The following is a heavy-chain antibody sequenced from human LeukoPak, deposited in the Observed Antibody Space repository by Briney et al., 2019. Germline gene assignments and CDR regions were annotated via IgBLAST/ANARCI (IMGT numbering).Heavy chain of an antibody. D-gene: IGHD1-1*01. V-gene: IGHV3-7*01. CDR3: ASLKIRRIGNAFDI. Sequence: GGSLRLSCAASGFTFSSYWMSWVRQAPGKGLEWVANIKQDGSEKYYVDSVKGRFTISRDNAKNSLYLQMNSLRAEDTALYYCASLKIRRIGNAFDIWGQGTMVTVSS. CDR1: GFTFSSYW. CDR2: IKQDGSEK. J-gene: IGHJ3*02.